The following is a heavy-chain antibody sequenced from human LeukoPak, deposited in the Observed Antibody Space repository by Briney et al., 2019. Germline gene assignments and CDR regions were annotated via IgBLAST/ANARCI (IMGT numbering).Heavy chain of an antibody. CDR2: IYYSGST. V-gene: IGHV4-59*01. J-gene: IGHJ2*01. D-gene: IGHD5-24*01. CDR1: GGSISSYY. CDR3: ARAPVEMATASWYFDL. Sequence: SETLSLTCTVSGGSISSYYWSWIRQPPGKGLEWIGYIYYSGSTNYNPSLKSRATISVDTSKNQFSLKLSSVTAADTAVYYCARAPVEMATASWYFDLWGRGTLVTVSS.